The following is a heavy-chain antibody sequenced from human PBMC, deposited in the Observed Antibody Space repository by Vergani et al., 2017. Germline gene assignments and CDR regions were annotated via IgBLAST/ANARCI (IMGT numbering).Heavy chain of an antibody. CDR3: AREIHEGWYRVDYFDY. CDR2: INPNSGGT. J-gene: IGHJ4*02. V-gene: IGHV1-2*04. CDR1: GYTFTGYY. D-gene: IGHD6-19*01. Sequence: QVQLVQSGAEVKKPGASVKVSCKASGYTFTGYYMHWVRQAPGQGLEWMGWINPNSGGTNYAQKFQGWVTMTRDTSTSTAYMELRSLRSDDTAVYYCAREIHEGWYRVDYFDYWGQGTLVIVSS.